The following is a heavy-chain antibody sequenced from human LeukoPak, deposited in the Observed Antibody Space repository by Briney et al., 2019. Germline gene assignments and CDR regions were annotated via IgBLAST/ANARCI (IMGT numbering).Heavy chain of an antibody. CDR3: ASPTIFGVASDAFDI. D-gene: IGHD3-3*01. CDR2: IYYSGST. J-gene: IGHJ3*02. Sequence: SXXLSLTCTVSGASTSSGNYYWTWIRQPPGKGLEWIGYIYYSGSTYYNPSLKSRVTISVDTSKNQFSLELSSVTAADTAVYYCASPTIFGVASDAFDIWGQGTMVTVSS. V-gene: IGHV4-30-4*08. CDR1: GASTSSGNYY.